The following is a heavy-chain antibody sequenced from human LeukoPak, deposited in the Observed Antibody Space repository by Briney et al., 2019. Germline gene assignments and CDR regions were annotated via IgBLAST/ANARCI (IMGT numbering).Heavy chain of an antibody. V-gene: IGHV4-59*01. CDR1: GGSISSYY. Sequence: SETLSLTCTVPGGSISSYYWSWIRQPPGKGLEWIGYIYYSGSTNYNPSLKSRVTISVDTSKNQFSLKLSSVTAADTAVYYCARAGVPTAADYYMDVWGKGTTVTVSS. D-gene: IGHD2-2*01. CDR2: IYYSGST. CDR3: ARAGVPTAADYYMDV. J-gene: IGHJ6*03.